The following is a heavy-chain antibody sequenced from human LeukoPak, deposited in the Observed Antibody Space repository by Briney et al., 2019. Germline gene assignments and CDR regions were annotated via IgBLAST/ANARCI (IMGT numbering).Heavy chain of an antibody. D-gene: IGHD3-16*01. CDR3: ARGGWGWFDP. CDR1: GGSFSGYY. V-gene: IGHV4-34*01. J-gene: IGHJ5*02. Sequence: KSSETLSLICAVYGGSFSGYYWSWIRQPPGKGLEWIGEINHSGSTNYNPSLKSRVTISVDTSKNQFSLKLRSVTAADTAVYYCARGGWGWFDPWGQGTLVTVSS. CDR2: INHSGST.